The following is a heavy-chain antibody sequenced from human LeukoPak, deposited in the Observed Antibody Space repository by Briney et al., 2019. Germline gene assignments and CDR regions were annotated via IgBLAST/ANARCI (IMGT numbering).Heavy chain of an antibody. V-gene: IGHV3-66*01. CDR3: VKDSRPQYDYVWGSYRWVVGDY. CDR1: GLTVSSDY. J-gene: IGHJ4*02. D-gene: IGHD3-16*02. CDR2: IYSGGNT. Sequence: GGSLRLSCAASGLTVSSDYMTWVRQAPGKGLEWVSVIYSGGNTYYADSVKGRFTISRDNSKNTLYLQMNSLRAEDTAVYYCVKDSRPQYDYVWGSYRWVVGDYWGQGTLVTVSS.